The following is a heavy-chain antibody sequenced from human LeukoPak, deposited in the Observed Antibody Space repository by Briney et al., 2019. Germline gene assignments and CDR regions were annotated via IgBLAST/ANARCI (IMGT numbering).Heavy chain of an antibody. Sequence: GASVKVSCKASGYTFTSYGISWVRQAPGQGLEWMGWISAYNGNTNYAQKLQGRVTMTTDTSTSTAYMELRSLRSDDTAVYYCARVEYCSSTSCYSGGRLYSSSAGDYWGQGTLVTVSS. J-gene: IGHJ4*02. CDR1: GYTFTSYG. V-gene: IGHV1-18*01. D-gene: IGHD2-2*01. CDR3: ARVEYCSSTSCYSGGRLYSSSAGDY. CDR2: ISAYNGNT.